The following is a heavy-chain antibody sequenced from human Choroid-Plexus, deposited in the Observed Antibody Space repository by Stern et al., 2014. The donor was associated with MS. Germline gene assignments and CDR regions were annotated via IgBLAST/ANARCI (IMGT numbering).Heavy chain of an antibody. V-gene: IGHV3-13*01. CDR3: ARGYSSSSGGYYFDY. CDR2: IGHAGDT. CDR1: GFTFSSYD. J-gene: IGHJ4*02. D-gene: IGHD6-6*01. Sequence: EVQLVESGGGLVQPGGSLRLSCAASGFTFSSYDMHWVRQATGNGLEWVSAIGHAGDTYYPGSVKGRFTISRENAKNSLYLQMNSLRAGDTAVYYCARGYSSSSGGYYFDYWGQGTLVTVSS.